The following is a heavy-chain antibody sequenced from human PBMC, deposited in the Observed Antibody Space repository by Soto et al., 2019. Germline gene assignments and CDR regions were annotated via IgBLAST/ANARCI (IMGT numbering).Heavy chain of an antibody. D-gene: IGHD2-21*02. CDR1: AFSLSTGGVG. CDR3: IQSRCGGDCLQSYASYYDYGMDV. V-gene: IGHV2-5*02. J-gene: IGHJ6*02. Sequence: SGPTLVNPTQTLTLTCTFSAFSLSTGGVGVGWIRQPPGKALEWLALIYWDDDKRYSPSLRSRLTITKDTSKNQVVLTMTNMDPVDTATYYCIQSRCGGDCLQSYASYYDYGMDVWGQGTTVTVSS. CDR2: IYWDDDK.